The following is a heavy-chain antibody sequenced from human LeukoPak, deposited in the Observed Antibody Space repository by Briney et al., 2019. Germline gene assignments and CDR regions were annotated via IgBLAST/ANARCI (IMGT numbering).Heavy chain of an antibody. J-gene: IGHJ4*02. CDR1: GFTLSNYW. D-gene: IGHD3-10*01. CDR3: ASSGIGHYYFDF. V-gene: IGHV3-74*01. CDR2: IPNDGSDT. Sequence: SGGSLRLSCVASGFTLSNYWMHWLRQVPGKGLMWVARIPNDGSDTGYADSVKGRFTISRDDAKNTLFLQMNSLRAEDTAVYYCASSGIGHYYFDFWGQGALVTASS.